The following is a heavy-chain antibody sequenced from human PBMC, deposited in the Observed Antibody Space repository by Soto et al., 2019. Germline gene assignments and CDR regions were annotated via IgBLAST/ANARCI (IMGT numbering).Heavy chain of an antibody. Sequence: EVQLVESGGGLVQPGGSLRLSCAASGFTFSSYDMHWVRQATGKGLEWVSAIGTAGDTYYPGSVKGRFTISRENAKNSLYRKMNSLRAGDTAVYYCARGTNFSSSSEYFDLWGRGTLVTVSS. J-gene: IGHJ2*01. V-gene: IGHV3-13*01. CDR2: IGTAGDT. CDR3: ARGTNFSSSSEYFDL. CDR1: GFTFSSYD. D-gene: IGHD6-13*01.